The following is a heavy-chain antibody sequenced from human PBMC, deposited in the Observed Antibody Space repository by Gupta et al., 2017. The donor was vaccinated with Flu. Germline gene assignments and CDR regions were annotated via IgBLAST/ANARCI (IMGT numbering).Heavy chain of an antibody. CDR1: GFTFSSYG. V-gene: IGHV3-23*01. D-gene: IGHD2-2*01. CDR2: ISASGIST. Sequence: EVQLLESGETLVRPGGSLRLSCAASGFTFSSYGVTWVRQAPGKGLEWVSFISASGISTYYADSVKGRFTISRDNSKSTLYLQMNSLTAEDTARYYCAKGGRGVVPAAILDSWGQGTLVTVSS. J-gene: IGHJ4*02. CDR3: AKGGRGVVPAAILDS.